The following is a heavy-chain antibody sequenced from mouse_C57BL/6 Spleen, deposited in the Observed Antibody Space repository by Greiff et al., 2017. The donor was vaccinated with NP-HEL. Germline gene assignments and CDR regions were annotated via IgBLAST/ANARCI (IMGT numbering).Heavy chain of an antibody. Sequence: QVQLKQSGAELVKPGASVKLSCKASGYTFTSYWMQWVKQRPGQGLEWIGEIDPSDSYTNDNQNFKGKATLTVDTSSSTAYMQLSSLTSEDSAVYYCARKDGGYWGQGTTLTVSS. V-gene: IGHV1-50*01. CDR3: ARKDGGY. CDR1: GYTFTSYW. J-gene: IGHJ2*01. D-gene: IGHD2-3*01. CDR2: IDPSDSYT.